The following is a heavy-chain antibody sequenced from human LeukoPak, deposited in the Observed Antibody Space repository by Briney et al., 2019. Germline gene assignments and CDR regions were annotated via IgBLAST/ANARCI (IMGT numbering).Heavy chain of an antibody. V-gene: IGHV4-34*01. Sequence: SETLSLTCAVYGGSFSGYYWSWIRQPPGKGLEWIGSMYSSGSTYYNPSLKSRVTISVDTSKNQFSLKLSSVTAADTAVYYCARSGSGYLRYYFDYWGQGTLVTVSS. CDR3: ARSGSGYLRYYFDY. D-gene: IGHD5-12*01. CDR1: GGSFSGYY. J-gene: IGHJ4*02. CDR2: MYSSGST.